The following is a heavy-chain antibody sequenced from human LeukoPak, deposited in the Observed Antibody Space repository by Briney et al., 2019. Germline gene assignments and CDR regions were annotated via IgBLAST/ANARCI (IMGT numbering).Heavy chain of an antibody. J-gene: IGHJ4*02. CDR2: ISYDGSNK. Sequence: PGGSLRLSCAASGFTFSSYAMHWVRQAPGKGLEWVAVISYDGSNKYYADSVKGRFTISRDNSKNTLYLQMNSLRAEDTAVYYCAKAHRGVVVIDFYFDYWGQGTLVTVSS. D-gene: IGHD3-22*01. CDR3: AKAHRGVVVIDFYFDY. CDR1: GFTFSSYA. V-gene: IGHV3-30*04.